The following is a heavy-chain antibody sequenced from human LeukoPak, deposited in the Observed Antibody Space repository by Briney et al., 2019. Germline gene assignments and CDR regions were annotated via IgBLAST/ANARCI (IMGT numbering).Heavy chain of an antibody. CDR3: ARGSPNYDSRGYYSN. CDR1: GYTFTSYY. CDR2: INPSGGST. D-gene: IGHD3-22*01. J-gene: IGHJ1*01. V-gene: IGHV1-46*01. Sequence: ASVKVSCKASGYTFTSYYMHWVRQAPGQGLEWMGIINPSGGSTSYAQKFQGRVTMTRDTSTSTVYVELSSLRSEDTAVYYCARGSPNYDSRGYYSNWGQGPLVTVSS.